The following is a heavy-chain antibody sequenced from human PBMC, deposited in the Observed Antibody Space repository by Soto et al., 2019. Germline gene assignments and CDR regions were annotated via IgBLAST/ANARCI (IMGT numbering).Heavy chain of an antibody. CDR2: IWHDGNEK. J-gene: IGHJ5*02. CDR3: AREFGQYGNYRSDP. Sequence: QVQLVESGGGVVQPGRSLRLSCAASGFTFSDYGMHWVRQTPGKGLEWVAVIWHDGNEKYYADSAKGRFTVSRDNSKNTLYLQMNSLRAEDTALYYCAREFGQYGNYRSDPWGQGTLVAVSS. V-gene: IGHV3-33*01. CDR1: GFTFSDYG. D-gene: IGHD3-16*01.